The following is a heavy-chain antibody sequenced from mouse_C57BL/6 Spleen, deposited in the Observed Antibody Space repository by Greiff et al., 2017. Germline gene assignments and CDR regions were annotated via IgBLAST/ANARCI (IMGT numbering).Heavy chain of an antibody. V-gene: IGHV3-6*01. J-gene: IGHJ1*03. CDR1: GYSITSGYY. D-gene: IGHD1-1*02. CDR2: ISYDGSN. CDR3: ARGVGFYWYFDV. Sequence: ESGPGLVKPSQSLSLTCSVTGYSITSGYYWNWIRQFPGNKLEWMGYISYDGSNNYNPSLKNRISITRDTSKNQFFLKLNSVTTEDTATYYCARGVGFYWYFDVWGTGTTVTVSS.